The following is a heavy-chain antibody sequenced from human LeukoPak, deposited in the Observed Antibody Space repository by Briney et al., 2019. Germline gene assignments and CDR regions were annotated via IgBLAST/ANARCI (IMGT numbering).Heavy chain of an antibody. CDR1: GGAISSSSYY. CDR3: ARGLSRIAAAGPHYYMDV. J-gene: IGHJ6*03. V-gene: IGHV4-39*07. D-gene: IGHD6-13*01. CDR2: IYYSGST. Sequence: SETLSLTCTVSGGAISSSSYYWGWIRQPPGKGLEWIGSIYYSGSTYYNPSLKSRVTISVDTSKNQFSLKLSSVTAADTAVYYCARGLSRIAAAGPHYYMDVWGKGTTVTVSS.